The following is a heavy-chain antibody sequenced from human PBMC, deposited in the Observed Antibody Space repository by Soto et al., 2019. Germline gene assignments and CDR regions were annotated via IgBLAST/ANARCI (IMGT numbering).Heavy chain of an antibody. CDR3: AKDPGDIVVVVAASGSFDY. CDR1: GFTFSSYA. V-gene: IGHV3-23*01. J-gene: IGHJ4*02. Sequence: GGSLRLSCAASGFTFSSYAMSWVRQAPGKGLEWVSAISGSGGSTYYADSVKGRFTISRDNSKNTLYLQMNSLRAEDTAVYYCAKDPGDIVVVVAASGSFDYWGQGTLVTVSS. CDR2: ISGSGGST. D-gene: IGHD2-15*01.